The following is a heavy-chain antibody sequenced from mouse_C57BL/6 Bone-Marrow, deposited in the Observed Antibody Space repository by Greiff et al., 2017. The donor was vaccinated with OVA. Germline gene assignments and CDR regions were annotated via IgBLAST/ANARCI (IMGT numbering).Heavy chain of an antibody. CDR2: IDPETGGT. Sequence: VKLVESGAELVRPGASVTLSCKASGYTFTDYEMHWVKQTPVHGLEWIGAIDPETGGTAYNQKFKGKAILTADKSSSTAYMELRSLTSADSAVYYCTRDELSYFDYWGQGTTLTVSS. CDR3: TRDELSYFDY. V-gene: IGHV1-15*01. CDR1: GYTFTDYE. J-gene: IGHJ2*01.